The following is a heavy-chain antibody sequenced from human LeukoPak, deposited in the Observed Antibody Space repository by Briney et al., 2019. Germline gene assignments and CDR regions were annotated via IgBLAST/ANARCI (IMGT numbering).Heavy chain of an antibody. V-gene: IGHV1-3*01. D-gene: IGHD3-22*01. CDR1: GYTFTSYA. CDR3: ARAPYQYDSSGYPTDY. CDR2: INAGNGNT. Sequence: ASVKVSCKASGYTFTSYAMHWVRQAPGQRLEWMGWINAGNGNTKYSQKFQGRVTITRDTSASTAYMELSSLRSEDTAVYYCARAPYQYDSSGYPTDYWGQGTLATVSS. J-gene: IGHJ4*02.